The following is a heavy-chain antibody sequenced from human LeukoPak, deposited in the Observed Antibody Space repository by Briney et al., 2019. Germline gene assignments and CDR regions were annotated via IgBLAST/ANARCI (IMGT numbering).Heavy chain of an antibody. CDR1: GYTLTELS. CDR3: ATEVPRYYYDSSGYYYFDY. D-gene: IGHD3-22*01. Sequence: GASVKVSCKVSGYTLTELSMHWVRQAPGKGLEWMGGFEPEDGETIYAQKFQGRVTMTEDTSTDTAYMELSSLRSEDTAVYYCATEVPRYYYDSSGYYYFDYWGQGTLVTVSS. J-gene: IGHJ4*02. CDR2: FEPEDGET. V-gene: IGHV1-24*01.